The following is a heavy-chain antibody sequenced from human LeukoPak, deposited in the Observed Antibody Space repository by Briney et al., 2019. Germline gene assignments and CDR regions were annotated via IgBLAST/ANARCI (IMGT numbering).Heavy chain of an antibody. J-gene: IGHJ4*02. CDR3: ARGDGSGSLEDY. CDR1: GFTFSSYS. Sequence: GGSLRLSCTASGFTFSSYSMNSVRQAPGKGLEWVSSISSSSSYIYYGDSVKGRFTISRDNAKNSLYLQMNSLRAEDTAVYYCARGDGSGSLEDYWGQGTLVTVSS. V-gene: IGHV3-21*01. CDR2: ISSSSSYI. D-gene: IGHD3-10*01.